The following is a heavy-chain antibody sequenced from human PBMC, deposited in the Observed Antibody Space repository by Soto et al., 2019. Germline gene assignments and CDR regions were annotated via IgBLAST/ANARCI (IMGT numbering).Heavy chain of an antibody. J-gene: IGHJ4*02. CDR1: GFTFSDYA. CDR2: ISYDGSGK. Sequence: GGSLRLSCAASGFTFSDYAMHWVRQAPGKGLEWVAVISYDGSGKFYADSVKGRFTISRDNSKNTLYLQMNSLRAEDTAVYYCAKAYYSDSSGYGWQYYFDYWGQGTPVTVSS. CDR3: AKAYYSDSSGYGWQYYFDY. V-gene: IGHV3-30*18. D-gene: IGHD3-22*01.